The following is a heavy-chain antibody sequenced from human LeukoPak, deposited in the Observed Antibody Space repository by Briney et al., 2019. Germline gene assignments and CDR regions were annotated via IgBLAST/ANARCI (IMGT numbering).Heavy chain of an antibody. D-gene: IGHD3-22*01. J-gene: IGHJ4*02. Sequence: PGGSLRLSCAASGFTFNNYAMSWVRQAPGKGLEWVSAISGSGGSTYYADSVKGRFTISRDNSKNTLYLQMNSLRAEDTAVYYCARAPASYYYDSSGYYYFDYWGQGTLVTVSS. CDR2: ISGSGGST. CDR1: GFTFNNYA. V-gene: IGHV3-23*01. CDR3: ARAPASYYYDSSGYYYFDY.